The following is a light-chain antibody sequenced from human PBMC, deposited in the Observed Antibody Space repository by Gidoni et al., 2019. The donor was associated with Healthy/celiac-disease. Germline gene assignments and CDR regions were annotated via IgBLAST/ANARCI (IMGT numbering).Light chain of an antibody. CDR2: GAS. V-gene: IGKV3-20*01. J-gene: IGKJ3*01. CDR3: QQYGSSTPGLT. CDR1: QSVSSSN. Sequence: EIFLTQSPCTLSLSPGERATLSFRASQSVSSSNLAWYQQKPGQAPRLRIYGASSRATGIPDRLSGSGSGTDFTLTISRLEPEDVAVDYCQQYGSSTPGLTFXHXTKVDIK.